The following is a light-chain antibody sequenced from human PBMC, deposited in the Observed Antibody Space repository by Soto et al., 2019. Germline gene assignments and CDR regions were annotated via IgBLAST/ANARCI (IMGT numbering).Light chain of an antibody. V-gene: IGKV3-20*01. Sequence: EIVLTQSPCTLSLSPGERATLSCRASQSVSNNYLAWYQQKPGQAPRLLIYGASNRATGIPDRFSGSGSGTDFTLTISRLEHEDVAVYYCQQYGNSGTFGQGTKVDI. J-gene: IGKJ1*01. CDR3: QQYGNSGT. CDR2: GAS. CDR1: QSVSNNY.